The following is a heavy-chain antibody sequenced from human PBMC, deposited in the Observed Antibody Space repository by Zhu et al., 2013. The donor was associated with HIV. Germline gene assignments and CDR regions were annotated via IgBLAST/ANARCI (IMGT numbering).Heavy chain of an antibody. Sequence: QVQLVQSGAEVKKPGSSVKVSCKASGGTFSNYTITWVRQAPGQGPEWMGGIIPIFGSANYAQRFQGRVTITADESTRTAYMELRGLRSEDTAVYYCARVSTTVRSFDIWGQGTMVTVSS. J-gene: IGHJ3*02. CDR3: ARVSTTVRSFDI. V-gene: IGHV1-69*01. D-gene: IGHD4-17*01. CDR2: IIPIFGSA. CDR1: GGTFSNYT.